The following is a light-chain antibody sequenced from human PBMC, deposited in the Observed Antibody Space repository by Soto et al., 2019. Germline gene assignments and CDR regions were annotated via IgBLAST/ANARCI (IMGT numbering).Light chain of an antibody. CDR2: GAS. J-gene: IGKJ1*01. CDR3: QQYRNWPRT. CDR1: QSVSIL. V-gene: IGKV3-15*01. Sequence: EIVVTQSPATLSVSPRERATLSCRASQSVSILLAWYQQKPGQAPRLLIHGASTKATDMPGRFSGRGSGTEFTLTINNLQSEDFAVYYCQQYRNWPRTFGQGTKVDIK.